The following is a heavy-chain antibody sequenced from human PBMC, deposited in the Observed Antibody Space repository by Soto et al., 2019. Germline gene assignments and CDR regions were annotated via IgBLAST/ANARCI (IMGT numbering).Heavy chain of an antibody. CDR2: TYYRSKWYN. J-gene: IGHJ6*02. Sequence: SQTLSLTCAISGDSVSSNSVAWNWIRQSPSRGLEWLGRTYYRSKWYNDYAITVKSRITINPDTSKNQFSLQLNSVTPEDTAVYYCARQGFGALHGLVDVWGQGTTVTVSS. V-gene: IGHV6-1*01. CDR3: ARQGFGALHGLVDV. D-gene: IGHD3-10*01. CDR1: GDSVSSNSVA.